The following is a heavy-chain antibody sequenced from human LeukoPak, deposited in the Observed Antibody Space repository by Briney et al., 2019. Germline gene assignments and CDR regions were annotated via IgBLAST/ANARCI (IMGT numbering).Heavy chain of an antibody. V-gene: IGHV4-61*01. J-gene: IGHJ4*02. Sequence: SETLSLTCTVSGGSVSSGSYYWSWIRQPPGKGLEWIGYIYYSGSTNYNPSLKSRVTISIDTSKNQVSLKLNSVTAADTAVYYCASGERGYSYGPLDYWGQGTLVTVSS. CDR1: GGSVSSGSYY. D-gene: IGHD5-18*01. CDR2: IYYSGST. CDR3: ASGERGYSYGPLDY.